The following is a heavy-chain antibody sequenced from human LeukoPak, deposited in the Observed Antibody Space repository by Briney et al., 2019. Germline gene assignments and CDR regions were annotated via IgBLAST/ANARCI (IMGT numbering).Heavy chain of an antibody. J-gene: IGHJ3*02. CDR3: ARQWNWNQGGPFDI. CDR1: GGTFSSYA. D-gene: IGHD1-1*01. Sequence: GSVKVSCMASGGTFSSYAISWVRQAPGQGLEWMAWISPTNGDTGYAQKFPGRVTLTRDTSMSTAYMELTSLTSEDTAVYFCARQWNWNQGGPFDIWGQGTLVTVSS. V-gene: IGHV1-8*03. CDR2: ISPTNGDT.